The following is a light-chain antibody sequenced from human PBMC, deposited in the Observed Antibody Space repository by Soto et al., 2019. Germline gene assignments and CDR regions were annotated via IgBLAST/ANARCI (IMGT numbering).Light chain of an antibody. CDR2: DAS. Sequence: DIQMTQSPSTLSASVGDRVTITCRASQSISSWLAWYQQKPGKAPKLLIYDASSLESGVPSRFSGSGSGTEFTLTISSLEPEDFAVYYCQQRTTFGQGTKVDIK. CDR1: QSISSW. V-gene: IGKV1-5*01. J-gene: IGKJ1*01. CDR3: QQRTT.